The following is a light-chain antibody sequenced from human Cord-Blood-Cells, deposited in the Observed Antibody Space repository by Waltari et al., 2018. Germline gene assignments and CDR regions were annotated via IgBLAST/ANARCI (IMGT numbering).Light chain of an antibody. J-gene: IGKJ3*01. V-gene: IGKV3-15*01. CDR2: GAS. Sequence: EIVMTQSPATLSVSPGERATLSCGASQSVSSNLAWYQQKPGQAPRLLIYGASTRATGIPARFSGSGSGTEFTLTISSLQSEDFAVYYCQQYNNWPLTFGPGTKVDIK. CDR3: QQYNNWPLT. CDR1: QSVSSN.